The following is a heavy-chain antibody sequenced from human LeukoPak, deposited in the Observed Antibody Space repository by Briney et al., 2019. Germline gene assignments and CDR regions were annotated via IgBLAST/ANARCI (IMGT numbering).Heavy chain of an antibody. D-gene: IGHD1-14*01. Sequence: PGGSLRLSCAASGFNFTMYWMHWVRQAPGKGLEWVAVISYDGTNKYYADSVKSRFAFSRDNSKSTLYLQMDSLRPDDTAEYYCARGGRLAESPMDYWGVGTLVTVSS. CDR2: ISYDGTNK. CDR3: ARGGRLAESPMDY. V-gene: IGHV3-30*03. J-gene: IGHJ4*02. CDR1: GFNFTMYW.